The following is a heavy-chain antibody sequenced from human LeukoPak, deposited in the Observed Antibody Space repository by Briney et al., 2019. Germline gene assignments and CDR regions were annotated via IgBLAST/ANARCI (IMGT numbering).Heavy chain of an antibody. CDR2: ISGDGGST. CDR1: GFTFDDYA. V-gene: IGHV3-43*02. Sequence: GGSLRLSCAVSGFTFDDYAMHWVRQAPGKGLEWVSLISGDGGSTYYADSVKGRFTISRDNSKNSLYLQMNSLRTEDTALYYCAKDQNIWFGELLNWFDPWGQGTLVTVSS. J-gene: IGHJ5*02. CDR3: AKDQNIWFGELLNWFDP. D-gene: IGHD3-10*01.